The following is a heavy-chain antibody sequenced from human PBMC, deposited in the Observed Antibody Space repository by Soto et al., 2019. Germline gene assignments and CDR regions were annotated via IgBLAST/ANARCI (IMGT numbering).Heavy chain of an antibody. CDR1: GFTFSSYG. CDR2: ISYDGSNK. CDR3: AKDFGIAAALGMDV. Sequence: QVQLVESGGGVVQPGRSLRLSCAASGFTFSSYGMHWVRQAPGKGLEWVAVISYDGSNKYYADYVKGRFTISRDNSKNTLYLPMNSLRAEDTGVYYCAKDFGIAAALGMDVWGQGTTVTVSS. V-gene: IGHV3-30*18. D-gene: IGHD6-13*01. J-gene: IGHJ6*02.